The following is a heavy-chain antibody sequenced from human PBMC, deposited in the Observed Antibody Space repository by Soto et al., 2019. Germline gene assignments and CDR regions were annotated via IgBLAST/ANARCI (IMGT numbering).Heavy chain of an antibody. V-gene: IGHV1-69*06. Sequence: QVQLVQSGAEVKKPGSSVKVSCKASGGTFSSQAISWVRQAPGQGLEWMGGIIPIFGTANYAQKFQGRVTITADKSTSTAYMELSSLTSEDMAVYYCAGGTSTVTTPKVDYWGQGTLVTVSS. J-gene: IGHJ4*02. CDR1: GGTFSSQA. CDR2: IIPIFGTA. CDR3: AGGTSTVTTPKVDY. D-gene: IGHD4-17*01.